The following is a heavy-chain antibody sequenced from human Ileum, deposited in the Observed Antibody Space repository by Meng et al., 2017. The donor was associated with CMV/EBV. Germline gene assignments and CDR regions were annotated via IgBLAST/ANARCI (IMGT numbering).Heavy chain of an antibody. CDR2: INSDGSRT. V-gene: IGHV3-74*01. D-gene: IGHD3-22*01. Sequence: GFTFSNYWMHWVRQTPGKGLVWVSRINSDGSRTSYADSVKGRFTISRDNAKNTLYLQMNGLRAEDTAVYYCARSAAYYYDSSGYLRYWGQGTLVTVSS. J-gene: IGHJ4*02. CDR3: ARSAAYYYDSSGYLRY. CDR1: GFTFSNYW.